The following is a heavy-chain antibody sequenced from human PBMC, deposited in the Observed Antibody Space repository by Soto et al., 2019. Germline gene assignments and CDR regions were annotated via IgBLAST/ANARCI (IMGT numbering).Heavy chain of an antibody. CDR1: GFTFSSYA. CDR2: ISYDGSNK. D-gene: IGHD2-2*01. J-gene: IGHJ4*02. Sequence: PGGSLSLSYAASGFTFSSYAMHWVRQAPGKGLEWVAVISYDGSNKYYADSVKGRFTISRDNSKNTLYLQMNSLRAEDTAVYYCARGMPIGYCSSTSCYPFDYWGQGTLVTVSS. CDR3: ARGMPIGYCSSTSCYPFDY. V-gene: IGHV3-30-3*01.